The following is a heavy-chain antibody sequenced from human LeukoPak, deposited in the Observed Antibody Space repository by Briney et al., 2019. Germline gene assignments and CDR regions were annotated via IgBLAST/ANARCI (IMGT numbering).Heavy chain of an antibody. V-gene: IGHV3-43*02. D-gene: IGHD3-16*01. CDR3: AKAGGRMEPRVWFDY. CDR2: IRGDGGST. Sequence: GGSLRLSCAASGFTFDDYAMHWVRQAPGKGLEWVSLIRGDGGSTYYADSVKGRFTISRDNSKNSLYLQMNSLRTEDTALYYCAKAGGRMEPRVWFDYWGQGTLVTVSS. CDR1: GFTFDDYA. J-gene: IGHJ4*02.